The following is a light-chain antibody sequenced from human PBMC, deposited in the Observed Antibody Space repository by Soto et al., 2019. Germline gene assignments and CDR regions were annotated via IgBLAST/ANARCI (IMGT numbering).Light chain of an antibody. CDR1: QTISTY. J-gene: IGKJ1*01. Sequence: QLTQSPSSLSASVGDSVTITCRASQTISTYLNWYQHVPGQAPRLLILGATTLRSGVPSRFSGSGSQTEFTLTINDLQPEDFATYYWQATYSAPWTFGQGTRVGVK. CDR2: GAT. V-gene: IGKV1-39*01. CDR3: QATYSAPWT.